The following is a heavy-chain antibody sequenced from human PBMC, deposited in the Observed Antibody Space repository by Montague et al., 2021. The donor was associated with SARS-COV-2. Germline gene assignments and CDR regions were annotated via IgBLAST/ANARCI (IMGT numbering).Heavy chain of an antibody. CDR1: GGSISSGSYY. Sequence: TLSLTCTVSGGSISSGSYYWSWIRQPAGKGLEWIGRIYTSGSTNYNPSLKSRVTISVDTSKNQFSLKLSSVTAADTAVYYCARRYYESSGYSDAFDIWGQGTMVTVSS. J-gene: IGHJ3*02. CDR2: IYTSGST. CDR3: ARRYYESSGYSDAFDI. D-gene: IGHD3-22*01. V-gene: IGHV4-61*02.